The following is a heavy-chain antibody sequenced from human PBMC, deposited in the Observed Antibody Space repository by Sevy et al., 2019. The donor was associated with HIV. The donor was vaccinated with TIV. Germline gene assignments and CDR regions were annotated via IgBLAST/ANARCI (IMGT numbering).Heavy chain of an antibody. CDR2: INQDGSEK. J-gene: IGHJ4*02. CDR3: ARPYRTDPFYYSGSSGYYYPSYFDY. V-gene: IGHV3-7*01. D-gene: IGHD3-22*01. Sequence: GGSLRLSCAASGFTFNDYWMTWVRQAPGKGPEWVANINQDGSEKFYVDSVKGRFTISRDNAKNSLYLQMHSLRVEDTAVYYYARPYRTDPFYYSGSSGYYYPSYFDYWGQGTLVTVSS. CDR1: GFTFNDYW.